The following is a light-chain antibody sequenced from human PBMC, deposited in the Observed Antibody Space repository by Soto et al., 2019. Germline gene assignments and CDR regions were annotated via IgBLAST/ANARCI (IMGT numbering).Light chain of an antibody. CDR1: TSDVGAYNY. J-gene: IGLJ3*02. Sequence: QSALTQPASVSGSLGQSITLSCTGTTSDVGAYNYVSWYQQHPGKAPQLVIYDVTNRPSGVSNRFSGSKSGNTASLTISGLQAEDEADYYCSSYTSSSTLVFGGGTKLTVL. CDR3: SSYTSSSTLV. V-gene: IGLV2-14*03. CDR2: DVT.